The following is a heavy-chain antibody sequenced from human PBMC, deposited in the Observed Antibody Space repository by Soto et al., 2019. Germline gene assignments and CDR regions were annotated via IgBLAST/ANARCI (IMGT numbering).Heavy chain of an antibody. V-gene: IGHV3-74*01. D-gene: IGHD3-22*01. CDR3: AWETYYYDSSGYGPFDY. Sequence: PGGSLRLSCAASGFTFSSYWMHWVRQAPGKGLVWVSRINSDGSSTSYADSVKGRFTISRDNAKNTLYLQMNSLRAEDTAVYYYAWETYYYDSSGYGPFDYWGQGTLVNVSS. CDR1: GFTFSSYW. CDR2: INSDGSST. J-gene: IGHJ4*02.